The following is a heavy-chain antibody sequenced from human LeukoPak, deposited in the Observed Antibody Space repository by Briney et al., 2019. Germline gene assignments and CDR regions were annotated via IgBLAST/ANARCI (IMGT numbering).Heavy chain of an antibody. CDR3: ARRYSGSYYTVDY. Sequence: GGSLRLSCATSGFTFDEYAMHWVRQAPGKGLEWVAGISGNRDNIGYADSVKGRFTISRDNAKNSLYLQMNSLRAEDTAVYYCARRYSGSYYTVDYWGQGTLVTVSS. CDR2: ISGNRDNI. J-gene: IGHJ4*02. D-gene: IGHD1-26*01. CDR1: GFTFDEYA. V-gene: IGHV3-9*01.